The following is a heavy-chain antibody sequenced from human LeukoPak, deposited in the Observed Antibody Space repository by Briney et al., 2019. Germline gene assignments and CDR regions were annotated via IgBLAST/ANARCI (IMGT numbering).Heavy chain of an antibody. D-gene: IGHD1-26*01. CDR2: ITPIFGTA. CDR3: ARSRQWEPHDAFDI. V-gene: IGHV1-69*13. J-gene: IGHJ3*02. CDR1: GGTFSSYA. Sequence: SVKVSCKASGGTFSSYAISWVRQAPGQGLEWMGGITPIFGTANYAQKFQGRVTITADESTSTAYMELSSLRSEDTAVYYCARSRQWEPHDAFDIWGQGTMVTVSS.